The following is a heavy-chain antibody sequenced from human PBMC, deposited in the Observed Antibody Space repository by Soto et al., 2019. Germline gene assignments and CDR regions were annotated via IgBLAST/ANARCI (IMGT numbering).Heavy chain of an antibody. J-gene: IGHJ6*02. V-gene: IGHV5-51*01. CDR2: IYPGDSDT. CDR1: GYSFTSYS. D-gene: IGHD6-13*01. CDR3: ARTSAAGKYYYGMDV. Sequence: PGESLKISWKGSGYSFTSYSIGWVRQMPGKGLEWMGIIYPGDSDTRYSPSFQGQVTISADKSISTAYLQWSSLRASDTAMYYCARTSAAGKYYYGMDVWGQGTTVTVS.